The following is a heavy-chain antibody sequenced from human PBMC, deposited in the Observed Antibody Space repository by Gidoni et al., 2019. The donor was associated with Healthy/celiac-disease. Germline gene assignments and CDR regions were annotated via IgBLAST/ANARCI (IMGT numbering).Heavy chain of an antibody. V-gene: IGHV1-69*01. CDR2: IIPIFGTA. J-gene: IGHJ6*02. D-gene: IGHD1-26*01. Sequence: QVQLVQSGAEVKQPGSAVKVSCKASGGTFSSYAISWVRQAPGHGLEWMGGIIPIFGTANYAHKFQGRVTITADESTSTSYMELSSLGSEDTAVYYCARREGFYGMDVWGQGTTVTVSS. CDR3: ARREGFYGMDV. CDR1: GGTFSSYA.